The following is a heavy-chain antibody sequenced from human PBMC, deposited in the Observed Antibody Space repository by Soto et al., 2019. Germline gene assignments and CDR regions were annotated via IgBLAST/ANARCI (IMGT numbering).Heavy chain of an antibody. CDR3: AAGNYDFWSGYIYWFDP. V-gene: IGHV1-58*01. D-gene: IGHD3-3*01. J-gene: IGHJ5*02. CDR2: IVVGSGNT. CDR1: GFTFTSSA. Sequence: SVKVSCKASGFTFTSSAVQWVRQARGQRLEWIGWIVVGSGNTNYAQKFQERVTITRDMSTSTAYMELSSLRSEDTAVYYCAAGNYDFWSGYIYWFDPWGQGTLVTV.